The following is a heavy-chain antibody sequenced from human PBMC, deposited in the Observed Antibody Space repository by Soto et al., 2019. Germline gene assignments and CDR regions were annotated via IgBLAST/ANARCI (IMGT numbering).Heavy chain of an antibody. J-gene: IGHJ4*02. CDR3: AKGIIKYCSGGSCYWNLDY. Sequence: EVQLVESGGGLVQPGRSLRLSCAASGFTFDDYAMHWVRQAPGKGLEWVSGISWNSGSIGYADSVKGRFTISRDNAKNSLYLQMNSLRAEDTALYYCAKGIIKYCSGGSCYWNLDYWGQGTLVTVSS. D-gene: IGHD2-15*01. CDR2: ISWNSGSI. CDR1: GFTFDDYA. V-gene: IGHV3-9*01.